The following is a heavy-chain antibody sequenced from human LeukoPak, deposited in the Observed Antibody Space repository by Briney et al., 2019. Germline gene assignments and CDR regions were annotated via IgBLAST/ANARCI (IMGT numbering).Heavy chain of an antibody. Sequence: PGGSLRLSCAASGFTLSSYAMSWVRQGPGKGLEWVSAISVSGNTYYADSVKGRFTVSRDNSKNTLYVQMKSLRAEDTAVYYCAKDFVVVPGNVNYFDYWGQGTLVTVSS. CDR2: ISVSGNT. J-gene: IGHJ4*02. V-gene: IGHV3-23*01. CDR1: GFTLSSYA. CDR3: AKDFVVVPGNVNYFDY. D-gene: IGHD2-21*02.